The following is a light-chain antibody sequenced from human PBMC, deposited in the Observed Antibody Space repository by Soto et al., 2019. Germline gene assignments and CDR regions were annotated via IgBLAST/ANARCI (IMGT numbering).Light chain of an antibody. CDR3: QQYNNWPPVT. CDR2: GAS. V-gene: IGKV3-15*01. CDR1: QSISNN. J-gene: IGKJ5*01. Sequence: ETVMTQSPGTLSVSPGGRVTLSCRASQSISNNLAWYQQRSGQAPRLLIYGASTRAPGVPARFSGSGSGTDFTLTLSSLQSEDFAVYYCQQYNNWPPVTFGQGTRLEIK.